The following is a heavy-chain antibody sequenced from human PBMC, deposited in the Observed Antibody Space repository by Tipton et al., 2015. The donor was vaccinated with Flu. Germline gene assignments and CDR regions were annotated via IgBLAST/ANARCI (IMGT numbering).Heavy chain of an antibody. CDR3: ASQLGKATVTTYY. CDR2: ISSSGSTI. V-gene: IGHV3-11*01. J-gene: IGHJ4*02. Sequence: SLRLSCAASGFTSSDYYMSWIRQAPGKGLEWVSYISSSGSTIYYADSVKGRFTISRDNAKNSLYLQMNSLRAEDTAVYYCASQLGKATVTTYYWGQGTLVTVSS. CDR1: GFTSSDYY. D-gene: IGHD4-11*01.